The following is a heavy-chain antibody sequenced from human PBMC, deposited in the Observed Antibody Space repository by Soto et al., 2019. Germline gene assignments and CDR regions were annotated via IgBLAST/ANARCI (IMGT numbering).Heavy chain of an antibody. CDR2: IYYSGST. Sequence: QLQLQESGPGLVKPSETLSLTCTVSGGSISSSSYYWGWIRQPPGKGLEWIGSIYYSGSTYYNPSLKSRVTISVDTSKNQFSLKLSSVTAADTAVYYCASLIRFLEWLLYDYWGQGTLVTVSS. CDR1: GGSISSSSYY. D-gene: IGHD3-3*01. J-gene: IGHJ4*02. V-gene: IGHV4-39*01. CDR3: ASLIRFLEWLLYDY.